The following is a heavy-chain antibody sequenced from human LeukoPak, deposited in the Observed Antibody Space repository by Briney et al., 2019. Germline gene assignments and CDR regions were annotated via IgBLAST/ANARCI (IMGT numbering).Heavy chain of an antibody. CDR1: GYTFTTYG. CDR3: ARVYGGNDAFDI. D-gene: IGHD4-23*01. V-gene: IGHV1-18*03. J-gene: IGHJ3*02. CDR2: ISAYNGNT. Sequence: GASVKVSCKASGYTFTTYGISWVRQAPGQGLEWMGWISAYNGNTNYAQKFQGRVTMTTDTSTSTAYMELRSLRSDDMAVYYCARVYGGNDAFDIWGQGTMVTVSS.